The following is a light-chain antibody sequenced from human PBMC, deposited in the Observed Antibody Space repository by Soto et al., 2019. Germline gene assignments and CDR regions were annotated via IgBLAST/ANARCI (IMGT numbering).Light chain of an antibody. J-gene: IGKJ1*01. CDR1: QSISSW. CDR2: KAS. V-gene: IGKV1-5*03. CDR3: QQYNSYWT. Sequence: DIQMTQYPSTLSASVGDRVTINCRASQSISSWLAWYQQKPGKAPKLLIYKASSLESGVPSRFSGSGSGTEFTLTISSLQPDDFATYYCQQYNSYWTFGQGTKVEIK.